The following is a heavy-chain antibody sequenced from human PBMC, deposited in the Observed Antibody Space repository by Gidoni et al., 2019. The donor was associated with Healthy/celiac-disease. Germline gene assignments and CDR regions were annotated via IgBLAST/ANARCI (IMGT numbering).Heavy chain of an antibody. J-gene: IGHJ4*02. V-gene: IGHV3-9*01. CDR2: ISWNSGSI. CDR1: GFTFDDYA. D-gene: IGHD1-26*01. Sequence: EVQLVESGGGLVQPGRSLRLSCAASGFTFDDYAMHWVRQAPGKGLEWVSGISWNSGSIGYADSVKGRFTISRDNAKNSLYLQMNSLRAEDTALYYCAKDLRPTLVGATMYWGQGTLVTVSS. CDR3: AKDLRPTLVGATMY.